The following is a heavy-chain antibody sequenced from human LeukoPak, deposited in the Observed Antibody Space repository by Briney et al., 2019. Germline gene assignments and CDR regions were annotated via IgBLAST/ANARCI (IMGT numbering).Heavy chain of an antibody. J-gene: IGHJ4*02. CDR2: IKHDGSEK. CDR3: ARVEASGYDYGAFDY. CDR1: GFTFNTFW. D-gene: IGHD5-12*01. V-gene: IGHV3-7*01. Sequence: GGSLRLSCAASGFTFNTFWMSWVRQAPGKGLGWVANIKHDGSEKYYVDSVKGRFTISRDKAKNSLYLQMSSLRADDTAVYYCARVEASGYDYGAFDYWGQGTLVTVSS.